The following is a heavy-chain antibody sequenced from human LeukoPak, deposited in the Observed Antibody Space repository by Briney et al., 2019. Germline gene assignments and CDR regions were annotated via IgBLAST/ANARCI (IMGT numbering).Heavy chain of an antibody. CDR3: ATVVGVAPTFDY. Sequence: GALVKVSCKVSGYTLTELSMHWVRQAPGKGLEWMGGFDPEDGETIYAQKFQGRVTMTEDTSTDTAYMELSSLRSEDTAVYYCATVVGVAPTFDYWGQGTLVTVSS. CDR2: FDPEDGET. CDR1: GYTLTELS. J-gene: IGHJ4*02. V-gene: IGHV1-24*01. D-gene: IGHD6-19*01.